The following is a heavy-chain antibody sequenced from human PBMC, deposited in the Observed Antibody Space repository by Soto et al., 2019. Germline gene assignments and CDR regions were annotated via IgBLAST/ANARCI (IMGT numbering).Heavy chain of an antibody. CDR1: GCTFSNHC. CDR3: ARGFEWYPDY. CDR2: ISSSSSYI. V-gene: IGHV3-21*01. Sequence: GGPLRLSNTASGCTFSNHCMHWVRQAPGKGLEWVSSISSSSSYINYADSVKGRFTISRDNAKNSLYLQMNSLRAEDTAVYYCARGFEWYPDYWGQGTLVTVSS. J-gene: IGHJ4*02. D-gene: IGHD2-8*01.